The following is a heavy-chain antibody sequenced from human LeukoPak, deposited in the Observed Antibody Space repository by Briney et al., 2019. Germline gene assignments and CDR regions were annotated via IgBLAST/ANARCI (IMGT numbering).Heavy chain of an antibody. Sequence: GGSLRLSCAASGFPVNKYEMHWVRQAPGKGLEWVSYTDAGATSTNYADSVWGRFTLSRDNAQNSVHLQMNSLRDEDTAVYYCVRARLLRSTKYFDYWGQGALVTVSS. CDR3: VRARLLRSTKYFDY. D-gene: IGHD2-21*02. CDR1: GFPVNKYE. V-gene: IGHV3-48*03. CDR2: TDAGATST. J-gene: IGHJ4*02.